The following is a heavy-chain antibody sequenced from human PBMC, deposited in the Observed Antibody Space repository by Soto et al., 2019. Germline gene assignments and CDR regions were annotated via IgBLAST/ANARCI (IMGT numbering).Heavy chain of an antibody. V-gene: IGHV4-34*01. CDR1: GGSFSGYY. CDR2: INHSGST. Sequence: PSETLSLTCAVYGGSFSGYYWSWIRQPPGKGLEWIGEINHSGSTYYNPSLKSRVTISVDTFKNQFSLKLSSVTAADTAVYYCARGRGGYYGSGSYRMDVWGQGTTVTVSS. CDR3: ARGRGGYYGSGSYRMDV. D-gene: IGHD3-10*01. J-gene: IGHJ6*02.